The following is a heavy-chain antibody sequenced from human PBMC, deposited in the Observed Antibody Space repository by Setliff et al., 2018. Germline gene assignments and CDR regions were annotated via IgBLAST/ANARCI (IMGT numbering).Heavy chain of an antibody. CDR3: ARDRSPIGVSDTFDI. CDR1: GYTFTNYG. D-gene: IGHD2-21*01. V-gene: IGHV1-18*01. Sequence: GASVKVSCKASGYTFTNYGINWVRQAPGQGLEWMGWINNYNMNTNYPQKFLGRVTMTTDTSTSTAYMELSSLRSEDTAVYYCARDRSPIGVSDTFDIWGQGTMVTVSS. J-gene: IGHJ3*02. CDR2: INNYNMNT.